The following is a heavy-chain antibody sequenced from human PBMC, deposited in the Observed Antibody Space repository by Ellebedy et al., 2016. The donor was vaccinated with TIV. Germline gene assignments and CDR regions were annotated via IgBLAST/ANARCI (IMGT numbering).Heavy chain of an antibody. V-gene: IGHV3-23*01. CDR1: GFSFNTFL. Sequence: GESLKISXAASGFSFNTFLMSWVRHSPWRGLEWVSTISAGSDTTRFADSVKGRFTISRDNSKNTVYLRMNDLRAEDTAVYYCRQGHYADYWGQGTLVTVSS. CDR3: RQGHYADY. CDR2: ISAGSDTT. J-gene: IGHJ4*02.